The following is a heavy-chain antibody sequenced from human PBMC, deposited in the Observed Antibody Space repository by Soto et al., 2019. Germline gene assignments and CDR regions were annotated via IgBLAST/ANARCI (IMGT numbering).Heavy chain of an antibody. J-gene: IGHJ6*02. Sequence: QVQLVQSGAEVKKPGSSVKVSCKASGGAFSDYAFSWVRQAPGQGLEWLGGIMAIFRAPDYAQKFQARVTITADECTRTAYMEMNSLRSEDTAVYYCASWLKGPDSGNYYDGMDVWGQGTTVTVS. D-gene: IGHD3-22*01. CDR1: GGAFSDYA. CDR2: IMAIFRAP. CDR3: ASWLKGPDSGNYYDGMDV. V-gene: IGHV1-69*12.